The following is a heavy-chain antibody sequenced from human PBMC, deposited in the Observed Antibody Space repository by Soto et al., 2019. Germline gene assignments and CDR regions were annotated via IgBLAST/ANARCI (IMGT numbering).Heavy chain of an antibody. J-gene: IGHJ4*02. D-gene: IGHD5-18*01. Sequence: SETLSLTCAVSGGSISSGGYSWSWIRQPPGKGLEWIGYIYHSGSTNYNPSLKSRVTISVDTSKNQFSLKLSSVTAADTAVYYGARTLYRYGPRFDYWGQGSLVTVSS. CDR3: ARTLYRYGPRFDY. V-gene: IGHV4-30-2*02. CDR2: IYHSGST. CDR1: GGSISSGGYS.